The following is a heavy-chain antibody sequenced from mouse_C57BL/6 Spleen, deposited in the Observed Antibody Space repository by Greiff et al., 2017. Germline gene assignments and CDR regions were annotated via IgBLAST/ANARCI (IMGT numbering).Heavy chain of an antibody. CDR2: ISSGGSYT. D-gene: IGHD1-1*01. V-gene: IGHV5-6*02. Sequence: DVKLVESGGDLVKPGGSLKLSCAASGFTFSSYGMSWVRQTPDKRLEWVATISSGGSYTYYPDSVKGRFTISRDNAKNTLYLQMSSLKSEDTAMYYCARLTTVVAYYAMDYWGQGTSVTVSS. J-gene: IGHJ4*01. CDR1: GFTFSSYG. CDR3: ARLTTVVAYYAMDY.